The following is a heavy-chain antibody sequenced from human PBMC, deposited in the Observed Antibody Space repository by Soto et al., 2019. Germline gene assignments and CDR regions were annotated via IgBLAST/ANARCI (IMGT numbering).Heavy chain of an antibody. J-gene: IGHJ6*02. CDR2: INHSGST. CDR3: ARLPRGYNYGMDV. CDR1: VGSFSGYY. Sequence: SETLSLTCAVYVGSFSGYYWHWIRQPPGKGLEWIGEINHSGSTNYNPSLKSRVTISVDTSKNQLSLKLTSVTAADTAVYYCARLPRGYNYGMDVWGQGTTVTVSS. D-gene: IGHD1-1*01. V-gene: IGHV4-34*01.